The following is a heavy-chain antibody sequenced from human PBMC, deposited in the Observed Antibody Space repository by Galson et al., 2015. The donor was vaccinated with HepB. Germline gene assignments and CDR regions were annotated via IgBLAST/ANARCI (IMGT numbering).Heavy chain of an antibody. CDR1: GFTFRNYA. D-gene: IGHD1-1*01. J-gene: IGHJ4*02. CDR3: AVDKLPGAPDYFDY. V-gene: IGHV3-30-3*01. CDR2: ISADGTIK. Sequence: SLRLSCAASGFTFRNYAMHWVRQAPGKGLDWVAVISADGTIKYDADSVKGRFTISRDNSKNTLYLQMDSLRPDDTALYYCAVDKLPGAPDYFDYWGQGTLVTVSS.